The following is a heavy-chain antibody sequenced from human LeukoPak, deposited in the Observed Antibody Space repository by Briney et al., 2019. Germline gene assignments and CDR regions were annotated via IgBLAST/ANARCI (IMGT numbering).Heavy chain of an antibody. V-gene: IGHV1-2*02. Sequence: ASVKVSCKASGYTFIGYYMHWVRQAPGQGLEWMGWINPHSGGANSEQNFQGRVTMSRDTSISTVYMELSRLRSDDRALYYCAREGVIGDGYNFFDYWGQGTLVTVSS. J-gene: IGHJ4*02. CDR1: GYTFIGYY. D-gene: IGHD5-24*01. CDR2: INPHSGGA. CDR3: AREGVIGDGYNFFDY.